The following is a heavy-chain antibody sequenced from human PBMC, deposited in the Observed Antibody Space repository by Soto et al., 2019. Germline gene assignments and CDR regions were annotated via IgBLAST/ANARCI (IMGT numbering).Heavy chain of an antibody. CDR2: ISSDESQK. CDR3: AKDTPIGRPDF. Sequence: GGSLRLSCAASGFSFSSSVMHWVRQAPGKGLEWVTVISSDESQKFYADSVKGRFTVSRDNSKGTLYLQMNSLRTDDTAVYYCAKDTPIGRPDFWGQGTLVTAPQ. D-gene: IGHD3-16*01. V-gene: IGHV3-30*18. J-gene: IGHJ4*02. CDR1: GFSFSSSV.